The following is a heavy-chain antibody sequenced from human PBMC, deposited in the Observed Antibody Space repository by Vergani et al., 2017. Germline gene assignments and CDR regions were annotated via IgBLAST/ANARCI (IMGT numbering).Heavy chain of an antibody. D-gene: IGHD1-7*01. V-gene: IGHV4-31*03. CDR1: GGSISSGGYY. CDR3: ARVPANNWNYVVFNRYFDY. Sequence: QVQLQESGPGLVKPSQTLSLTCTVSGGSISSGGYYWSWIRQHPGKGLEWIGYIYYSGSTYYNPSLKSRVTISVDTSKNQFSLKLSSVTAAATAVYYCARVPANNWNYVVFNRYFDYWGQGTLVTVSS. CDR2: IYYSGST. J-gene: IGHJ4*02.